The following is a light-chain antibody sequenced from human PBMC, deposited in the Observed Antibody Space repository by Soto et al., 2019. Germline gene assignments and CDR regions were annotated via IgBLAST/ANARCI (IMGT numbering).Light chain of an antibody. V-gene: IGLV2-11*01. CDR2: DVI. J-gene: IGLJ1*01. CDR1: SSDVGTYTY. Sequence: QSALTQPRSVSGSPGQSVSISCNGTSSDVGTYTYVSWYQQHPGKAPKLIIYDVIKRPSGVPDRFSGSKSGNTASLTISGLQAEDEADYYCCSYAGSYTHVFGTGTKLTVL. CDR3: CSYAGSYTHV.